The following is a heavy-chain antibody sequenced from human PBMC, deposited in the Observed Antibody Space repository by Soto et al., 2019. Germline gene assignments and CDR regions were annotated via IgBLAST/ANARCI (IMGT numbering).Heavy chain of an antibody. CDR3: ARTQSSVVPSDNSFDP. J-gene: IGHJ5*02. CDR1: GYSISSSNW. V-gene: IGHV4-28*01. CDR2: IYYSGST. D-gene: IGHD2-2*01. Sequence: SETLSLTCAVSGYSISSSNWWGWIRQPPGKGLEWIGYIYYSGSTYYNPSLKSRVTMSVDTSKNQFSLKLSSVTAVDTAVYYCARTQSSVVPSDNSFDPCGQGTLVT.